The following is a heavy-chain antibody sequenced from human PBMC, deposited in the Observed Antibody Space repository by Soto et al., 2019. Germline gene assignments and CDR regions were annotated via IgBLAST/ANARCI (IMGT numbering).Heavy chain of an antibody. Sequence: GGSLRLSCAASGFPVSDNYMNWVRQSPGKGLEWVSVIYIGGATKYADSVRGRFTISRDNAKNTVYLQINSLIAEDTAVYYCERERSLRFGEFLNNTFDVWGQGTMVTV. D-gene: IGHD3-10*01. J-gene: IGHJ3*01. CDR3: ERERSLRFGEFLNNTFDV. V-gene: IGHV3-53*01. CDR2: IYIGGAT. CDR1: GFPVSDNY.